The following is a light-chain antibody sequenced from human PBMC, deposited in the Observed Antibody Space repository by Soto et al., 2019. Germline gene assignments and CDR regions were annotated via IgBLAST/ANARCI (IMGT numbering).Light chain of an antibody. CDR2: AAS. V-gene: IGKV1-8*01. CDR1: QCISSY. CDR3: QQYYSYPGT. Sequence: AIRMTQSPSSLSASTGDRVTITCRASQCISSYLAWYQQKPGKAPKLLSYAASTLQSGVPSRFSGSGSGTDFTLTISCLQSEDFATYYCQQYYSYPGTFGPGTKVDIK. J-gene: IGKJ3*01.